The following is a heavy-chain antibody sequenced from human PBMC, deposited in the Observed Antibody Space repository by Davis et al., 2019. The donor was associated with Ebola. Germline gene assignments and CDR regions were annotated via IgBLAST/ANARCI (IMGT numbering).Heavy chain of an antibody. CDR2: IYYSVTT. CDR1: GGSINSGDYY. J-gene: IGHJ4*02. V-gene: IGHV4-30-4*01. D-gene: IGHD6-13*01. CDR3: ARGSSSVADY. Sequence: SETLSLTCTLSGGSINSGDYYWSWFRQPPGKGLEWIGYIYYSVTTYYSPSLKSRLTISVDTSKNQLSLKLISVTAADTAVYYCARGSSSVADYWGQGTLVTVSS.